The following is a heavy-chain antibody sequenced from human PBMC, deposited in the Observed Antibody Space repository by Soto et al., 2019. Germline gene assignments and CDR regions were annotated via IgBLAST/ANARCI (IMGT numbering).Heavy chain of an antibody. CDR3: AASIFYYGMDV. Sequence: GXCLKISCKGSGYTFTNYWIGWLRQMPGKGLEWMGIIYPGDSDTKYNPSFQGQVTISADKSITTTYLRWTSLKASDTAIYYCAASIFYYGMDVWGQGTTVTVSS. CDR1: GYTFTNYW. V-gene: IGHV5-51*01. CDR2: IYPGDSDT. J-gene: IGHJ6*02.